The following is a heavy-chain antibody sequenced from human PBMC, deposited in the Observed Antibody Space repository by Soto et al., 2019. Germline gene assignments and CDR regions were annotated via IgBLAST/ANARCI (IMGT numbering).Heavy chain of an antibody. J-gene: IGHJ5*02. V-gene: IGHV3-74*01. CDR2: INSDGSIT. CDR3: EAVVTAPT. Sequence: EVQLVESGGDLVQPGGSLRLSCAASGFTFASYWMHWVRQAPGKGPVWVSRINSDGSITTYADSVKGRFTISRDNAKNTLYLQMNNLGAEDTAAYYCEAVVTAPTWGPGTLVTVSS. D-gene: IGHD2-21*02. CDR1: GFTFASYW.